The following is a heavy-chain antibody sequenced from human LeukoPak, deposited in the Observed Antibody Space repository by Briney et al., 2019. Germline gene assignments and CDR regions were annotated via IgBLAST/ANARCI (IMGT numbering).Heavy chain of an antibody. J-gene: IGHJ5*02. Sequence: PSETLSLTCAVYGGSFSGYYWSWIRQPPGKGLEWIGEINHSGSTNYNPFLKSRVTISVDTSKNQFSLKLSSVTAANTAVYYCARGRRAAVRGVIKNNWFDPWGQGTLVTVSS. CDR1: GGSFSGYY. CDR3: ARGRRAAVRGVIKNNWFDP. V-gene: IGHV4-34*01. CDR2: INHSGST. D-gene: IGHD3-10*01.